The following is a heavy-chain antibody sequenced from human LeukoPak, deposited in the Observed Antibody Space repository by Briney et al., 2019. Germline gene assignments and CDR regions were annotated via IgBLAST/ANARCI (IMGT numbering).Heavy chain of an antibody. V-gene: IGHV3-33*01. Sequence: PGGSLRLSCAASGFTFSSYGMHWVRQAPGKGLEWAAVIWYDGSNKYYADSVKGRFTISRDNSKNTLYLQMNSLRAEDTAVYYCARDKRPATIIPYDWFDPWGQGTLVTVSS. D-gene: IGHD5-12*01. J-gene: IGHJ5*02. CDR1: GFTFSSYG. CDR3: ARDKRPATIIPYDWFDP. CDR2: IWYDGSNK.